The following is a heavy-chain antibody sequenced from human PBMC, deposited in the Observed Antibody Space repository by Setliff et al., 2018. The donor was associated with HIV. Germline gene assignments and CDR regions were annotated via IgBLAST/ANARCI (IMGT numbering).Heavy chain of an antibody. J-gene: IGHJ1*01. V-gene: IGHV4-39*01. D-gene: IGHD2-21*02. CDR1: GGSFRSSRYY. CDR2: IFYSGIA. Sequence: SETLSLTCTVSGGSFRSSRYYWGWIRQPPGKGLEWIGSIFYSGIAYYNPSLKSRVTISVDTSKNQFSLTLNSVTAADTATYYCASRGIVVVTMSMPDEFFVHWGHGTLVTVSS. CDR3: ASRGIVVVTMSMPDEFFVH.